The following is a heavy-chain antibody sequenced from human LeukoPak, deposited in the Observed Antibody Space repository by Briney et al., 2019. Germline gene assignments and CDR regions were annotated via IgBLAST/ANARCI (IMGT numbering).Heavy chain of an antibody. Sequence: GEALKTSCKGSGYSFTSYWIGWVRQMPGKGVEGMVIIYPGDSDTRYSPSFQGQVTISADKSISTAYLQWSSLKASDTAMHYCARKWLGDPRGTNWFHPWGQGTLVTVSS. CDR2: IYPGDSDT. CDR3: ARKWLGDPRGTNWFHP. CDR1: GYSFTSYW. J-gene: IGHJ5*02. V-gene: IGHV5-51*01. D-gene: IGHD3-10*01.